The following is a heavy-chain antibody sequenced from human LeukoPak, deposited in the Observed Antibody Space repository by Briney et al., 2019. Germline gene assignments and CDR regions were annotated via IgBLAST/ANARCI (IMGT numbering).Heavy chain of an antibody. CDR2: IHHSGST. CDR3: AREDCGGDCYGPQWDY. CDR1: GYSISSGYY. D-gene: IGHD2-21*01. Sequence: KPSETLSLTCTVSGYSISSGYYWGWIRQPPGKGLEWIGSIHHSGSTYYNPSLKSRVTISVDTSKNQFSLKLSSVTAADTAVYYCAREDCGGDCYGPQWDYWGQGTLVTVSS. V-gene: IGHV4-38-2*02. J-gene: IGHJ4*02.